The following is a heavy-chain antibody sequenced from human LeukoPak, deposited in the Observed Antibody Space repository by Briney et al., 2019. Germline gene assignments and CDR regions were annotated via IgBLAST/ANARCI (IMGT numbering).Heavy chain of an antibody. Sequence: SETLSLTCTVSGGSISSSSYYWSWIRQPPGKGLEWIGEINHSGSTNYNPSLKSRVTISVDTSKNQFSLKLSSVTAADTAVYYCARGDDYGDIFFDYWGQGTLVTVSS. CDR2: INHSGST. CDR3: ARGDDYGDIFFDY. J-gene: IGHJ4*02. D-gene: IGHD4-17*01. V-gene: IGHV4-39*07. CDR1: GGSISSSSYY.